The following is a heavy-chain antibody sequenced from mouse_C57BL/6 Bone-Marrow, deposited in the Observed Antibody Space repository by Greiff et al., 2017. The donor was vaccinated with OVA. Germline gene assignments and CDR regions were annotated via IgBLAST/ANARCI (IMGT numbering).Heavy chain of an antibody. D-gene: IGHD2-3*01. J-gene: IGHJ2*01. CDR3: AEDEDGYYASCLDY. CDR2: IYPGDGDT. Sequence: VQLQQSGPELVKPGASVKISCKASGYAFSSSWMNWVKQRPGKGLEWIGRIYPGDGDTNYNGKFKGKATLTADKSSSTAYMQLSSLTSEDSAVYFGAEDEDGYYASCLDYGGQGTALTVSS. V-gene: IGHV1-82*01. CDR1: GYAFSSSW.